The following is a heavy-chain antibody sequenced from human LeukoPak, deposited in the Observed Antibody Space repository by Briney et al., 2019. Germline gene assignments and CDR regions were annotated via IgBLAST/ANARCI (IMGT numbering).Heavy chain of an antibody. J-gene: IGHJ4*02. CDR1: GFTFSSYA. CDR3: AKEREGYSSGWYVDS. D-gene: IGHD6-19*01. CDR2: ISGSGDNT. V-gene: IGHV3-23*01. Sequence: PGGSLRLSCAASGFTFSSYAMSWVRQAPGKGLEWVSGISGSGDNTYYADSVKGRFTISRDNSKNTLYLQMNSLRAEDTAVYYCAKEREGYSSGWYVDSWGQGTLVTVSS.